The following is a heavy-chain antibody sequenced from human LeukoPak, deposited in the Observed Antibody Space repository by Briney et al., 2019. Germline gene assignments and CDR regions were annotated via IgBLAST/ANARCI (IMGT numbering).Heavy chain of an antibody. CDR3: ARGRLLRYYMDV. CDR1: GFTFSSYA. V-gene: IGHV3-48*04. J-gene: IGHJ6*03. Sequence: GGSLRLSCAASGFTFSSYAMSWVRQAPGKGLEWVSYISSSSSTIYYADSVKGRFTISRDNAKNSLYLQMNSLRAEDTAVYYCARGRLLRYYMDVWGKGTTVTVSS. D-gene: IGHD2-15*01. CDR2: ISSSSSTI.